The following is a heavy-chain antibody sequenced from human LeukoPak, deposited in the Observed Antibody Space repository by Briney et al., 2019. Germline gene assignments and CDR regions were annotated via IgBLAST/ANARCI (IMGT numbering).Heavy chain of an antibody. CDR1: GYSFSSFW. Sequence: GGSLRLSCEGSGYSFSSFWMHWVRQAPGEGLVWVSRLNEDGGITNYADFAKGRFTISRDNARNTLYLQMNSLSADDTAVYYCRRDIGGRSAYWGQGALVTVSS. CDR2: LNEDGGIT. CDR3: RRDIGGRSAY. J-gene: IGHJ4*02. V-gene: IGHV3-74*01. D-gene: IGHD3-16*01.